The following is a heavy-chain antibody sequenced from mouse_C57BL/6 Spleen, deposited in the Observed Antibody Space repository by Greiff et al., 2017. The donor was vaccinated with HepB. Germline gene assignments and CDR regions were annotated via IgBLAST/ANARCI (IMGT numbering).Heavy chain of an antibody. CDR1: GYTFTSYW. V-gene: IGHV1-50*01. J-gene: IGHJ2*01. CDR2: IDPSDSYT. Sequence: VQLQQPGAELVKPGASVKLSCKASGYTFTSYWMQWVKQRPGQGLEWIGEIDPSDSYTNYNQKFKGKATLTVDTSSSTAYMQLSGLTSEDSAVYYCARGGSYWGQGTTLTVSS. CDR3: ARGGSY.